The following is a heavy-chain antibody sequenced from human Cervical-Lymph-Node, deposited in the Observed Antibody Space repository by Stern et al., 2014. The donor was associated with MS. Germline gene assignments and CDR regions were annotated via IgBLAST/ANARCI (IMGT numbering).Heavy chain of an antibody. CDR3: ARDLLWFGEFDWGAMDV. V-gene: IGHV3-30-3*01. Sequence: VQLVESGGGVVQPGRSLRLSCAATGFNFSSYAMQWVRQAPGKGLAWVAVISYDGSRAYYAESVKGRFTISRDNSKKTLFLQMNSLRPEDTADYYCARDLLWFGEFDWGAMDVWGHGTTVTVSS. CDR1: GFNFSSYA. D-gene: IGHD3-10*01. J-gene: IGHJ6*02. CDR2: ISYDGSRA.